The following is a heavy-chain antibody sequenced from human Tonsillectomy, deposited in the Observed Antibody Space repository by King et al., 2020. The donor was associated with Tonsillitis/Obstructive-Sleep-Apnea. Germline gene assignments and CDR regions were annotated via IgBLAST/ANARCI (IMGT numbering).Heavy chain of an antibody. J-gene: IGHJ4*02. V-gene: IGHV3-15*02. CDR3: TTDLYYFDY. CDR2: LKSKTDGGPT. CDR1: GSTFSNVW. Sequence: VQLVESGGALVKPGGSLRLSCAVSGSTFSNVWMSWVRQAPGKGLEWVGRLKSKTDGGPTEYAAPVKGRFTISRDDSRKTMYLQMKSLKTEDTAVYYCTTDLYYFDYWGQGTLVTVSS.